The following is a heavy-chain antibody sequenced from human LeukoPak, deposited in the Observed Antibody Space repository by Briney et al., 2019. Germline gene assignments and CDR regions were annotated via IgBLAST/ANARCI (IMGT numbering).Heavy chain of an antibody. CDR1: GFTVSSNY. D-gene: IGHD1-26*01. CDR2: IYSGGST. J-gene: IGHJ4*02. V-gene: IGHV3-53*01. CDR3: AREDRQWELNF. Sequence: GGSLRLSCAASGFTVSSNYMSWVRQAPGKGLEWVSVIYSGGSTYYADSVKGRFTISRDNSKNTLYLQMNSLRAEDTAVYYCAREDRQWELNFWGQGTLVTVSS.